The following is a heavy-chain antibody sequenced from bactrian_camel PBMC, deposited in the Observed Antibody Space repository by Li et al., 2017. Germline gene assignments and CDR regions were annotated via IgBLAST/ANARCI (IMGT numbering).Heavy chain of an antibody. D-gene: IGHD2*01. CDR2: IETDGTT. CDR1: TYPSHC. J-gene: IGHJ4*01. V-gene: IGHV3S26*01. Sequence: HVQLVESGGGSVQTGGSLTLSCTYTYPSHCMAWFRQAPGKEREAVAGIETDGTTTYADSMKGRFDISKDDTANTLYLEMNTLKPEDTAMYYCAAEGVRCEWWLPIREAPKSAWWGQGTQVTVS. CDR3: AAEGVRCEWWLPIREAPKSAW.